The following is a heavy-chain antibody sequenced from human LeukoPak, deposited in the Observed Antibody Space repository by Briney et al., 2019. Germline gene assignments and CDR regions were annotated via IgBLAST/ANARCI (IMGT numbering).Heavy chain of an antibody. Sequence: GGSLRLSCTASGFTFSSYSMNWVRQAPGKGLEWVSYITGSGNTIEYADSVKGRFTISRDNAKNSLYLQMNSLRAEDTAVYYCARDRSSLGVRSVYWGQGTLVTVSS. J-gene: IGHJ4*02. CDR1: GFTFSSYS. D-gene: IGHD1-26*01. V-gene: IGHV3-48*04. CDR3: ARDRSSLGVRSVY. CDR2: ITGSGNTI.